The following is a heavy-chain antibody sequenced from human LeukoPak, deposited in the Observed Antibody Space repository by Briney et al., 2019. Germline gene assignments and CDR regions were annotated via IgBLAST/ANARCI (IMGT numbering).Heavy chain of an antibody. V-gene: IGHV4-39*02. CDR2: IYYSGST. CDR1: GGSISSRSHH. J-gene: IGHJ4*02. CDR3: AREGWGYNDGRDSFDY. D-gene: IGHD5-24*01. Sequence: KPSETLSLTCTVSGGSISSRSHHWGWIRQPPGKGLEWIGNIYYSGSTFYNPSLKSRVTISVDTSQEQFSLKLSSVTAADTAVYYCAREGWGYNDGRDSFDYWGQGTLVTVSS.